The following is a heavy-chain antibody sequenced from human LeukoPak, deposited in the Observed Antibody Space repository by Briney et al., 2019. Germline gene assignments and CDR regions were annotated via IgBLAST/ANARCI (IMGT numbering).Heavy chain of an antibody. CDR3: ARGIGSIAARPGYYYYYMDV. Sequence: ASVKVSCKASGGTFSSYAISWVRQAPGQGLEWMGGIIPIFGTANYAQKFQGRVTITTDESTSAAYMELSSLRSEDTAVYYCARGIGSIAARPGYYYYYMDVWGKGTTVTVSS. CDR1: GGTFSSYA. CDR2: IIPIFGTA. D-gene: IGHD6-6*01. J-gene: IGHJ6*03. V-gene: IGHV1-69*05.